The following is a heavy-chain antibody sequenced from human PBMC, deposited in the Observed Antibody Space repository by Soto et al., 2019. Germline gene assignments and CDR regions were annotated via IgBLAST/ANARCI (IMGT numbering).Heavy chain of an antibody. CDR3: TKRGESGGSWGYDYEMDV. J-gene: IGHJ6*02. CDR1: GGSISSSNW. V-gene: IGHV4-4*02. Sequence: QVQLQESGPGVVKPSGTLSLTCAVSGGSISSSNWWSWVRQPPGKGLEWIGEIYHSGSTYYNPSLKRRVTIVTDKSNNRVSLKLSSVTAADTAVYYCTKRGESGGSWGYDYEMDVWGQATKVTVSS. CDR2: IYHSGST. D-gene: IGHD2-15*01.